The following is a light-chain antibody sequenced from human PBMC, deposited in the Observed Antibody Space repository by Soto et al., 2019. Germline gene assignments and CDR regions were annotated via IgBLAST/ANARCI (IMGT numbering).Light chain of an antibody. J-gene: IGKJ3*01. Sequence: IVMTQSPLSLPVTPGEPASISCRSSQSLLHSNGYNYLDWYLQKPGQSPQLLIYLGSNRASGVPDRFSGSGSGTDFTLKISRVEAEDVGVYYCMQALQTPFTFGPGTKADIK. CDR1: QSLLHSNGYNY. CDR3: MQALQTPFT. CDR2: LGS. V-gene: IGKV2-28*01.